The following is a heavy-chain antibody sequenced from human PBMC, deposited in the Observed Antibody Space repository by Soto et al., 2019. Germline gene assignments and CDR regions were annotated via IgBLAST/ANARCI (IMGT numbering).Heavy chain of an antibody. CDR2: IYPGDSDT. J-gene: IGHJ6*02. D-gene: IGHD4-4*01. V-gene: IGHV5-51*01. Sequence: ESLKISGKGCGYSFTSYWIGWVRQMPGKGLEWMGIIYPGDSDTRYSPSFQGQVTISADKSISTAYLQWSSLKASDTAMYYCARVGPVTTLYYYGMDVWGQGTTVTGSS. CDR3: ARVGPVTTLYYYGMDV. CDR1: GYSFTSYW.